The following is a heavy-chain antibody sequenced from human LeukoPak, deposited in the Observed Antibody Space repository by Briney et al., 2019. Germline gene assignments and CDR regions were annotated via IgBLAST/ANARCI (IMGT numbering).Heavy chain of an antibody. J-gene: IGHJ5*02. D-gene: IGHD3-10*01. Sequence: SETLSLTCTVSGGSISSGSYYWSWIRQPAGKGLEWIGRIYTSGSTNYNPSLKSRVTISVDTSKNQFSLKLSSVTAADTVVYYCARDVSHTWYYYGSGSKNWFDPWGQGTLVTVSS. CDR2: IYTSGST. CDR1: GGSISSGSYY. V-gene: IGHV4-61*02. CDR3: ARDVSHTWYYYGSGSKNWFDP.